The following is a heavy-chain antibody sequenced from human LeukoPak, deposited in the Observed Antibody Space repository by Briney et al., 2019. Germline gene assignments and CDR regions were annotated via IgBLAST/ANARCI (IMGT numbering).Heavy chain of an antibody. CDR2: IIPMFGTA. Sequence: GASVKVSCKASGGTFSTYAISWVRQAPGQGLEWMGGIIPMFGTANYAQKFQGRVTITTDESTSTAYMELSSLRSEDTAVYYCAREEAKSFDYWGQGTLVTVSS. D-gene: IGHD4/OR15-4a*01. CDR1: GGTFSTYA. J-gene: IGHJ4*02. CDR3: AREEAKSFDY. V-gene: IGHV1-69*05.